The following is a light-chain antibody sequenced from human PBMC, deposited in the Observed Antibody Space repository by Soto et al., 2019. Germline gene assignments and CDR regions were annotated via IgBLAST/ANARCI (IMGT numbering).Light chain of an antibody. CDR1: QGISNY. CDR3: QKYNSAPHT. CDR2: AAS. J-gene: IGKJ1*01. V-gene: IGKV1-27*01. Sequence: DIQMTQSPSSLSASVGDRVTTTCRASQGISNYLAWYQQKPGKVPKLLIYAASTLQSGVPSRFSGSGSGTDFTLTISSLQPEDVATYYCQKYNSAPHTFGQGTKVEI.